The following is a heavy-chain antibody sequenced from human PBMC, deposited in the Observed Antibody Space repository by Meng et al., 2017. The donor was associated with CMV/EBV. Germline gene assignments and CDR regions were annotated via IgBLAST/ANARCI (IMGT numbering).Heavy chain of an antibody. Sequence: GESLKISCAASGFTFDDYAMHWVRQAPGKGLEWVSLISWDGGSTYYADSVKGRFTISRDNSNNSLYLQMNSLRAEDTALYYCAKGGYSSSDAFDIWGQGTMVTVSS. D-gene: IGHD6-13*01. CDR1: GFTFDDYA. CDR2: ISWDGGST. CDR3: AKGGYSSSDAFDI. V-gene: IGHV3-43D*03. J-gene: IGHJ3*02.